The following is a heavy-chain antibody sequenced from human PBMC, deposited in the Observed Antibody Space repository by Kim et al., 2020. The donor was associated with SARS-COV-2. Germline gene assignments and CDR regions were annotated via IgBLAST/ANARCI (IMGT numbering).Heavy chain of an antibody. V-gene: IGHV3-30*02. CDR3: AKSLTYYYDSSGYWDAFDI. Sequence: GRFTIARANSKNTLYLQMNSLRAEDTAVYYCAKSLTYYYDSSGYWDAFDIWGQGTMVTVSS. J-gene: IGHJ3*02. D-gene: IGHD3-22*01.